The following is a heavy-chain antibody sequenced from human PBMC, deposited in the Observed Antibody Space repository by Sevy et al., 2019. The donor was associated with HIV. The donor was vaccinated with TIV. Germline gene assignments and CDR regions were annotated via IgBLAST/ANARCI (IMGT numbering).Heavy chain of an antibody. CDR2: ISVAGDNK. J-gene: IGHJ4*02. V-gene: IGHV3-23*01. CDR1: GFTFSNYA. CDR3: ANEPDY. Sequence: GGSLRLSCAAPGFTFSNYAMSWVRQVPGKGLEWVAAISVAGDNKHYADSVKGRFTISRDNSKSTVDLQMNSRRVEDTALYYCANEPDYWGRGTLVTVSS.